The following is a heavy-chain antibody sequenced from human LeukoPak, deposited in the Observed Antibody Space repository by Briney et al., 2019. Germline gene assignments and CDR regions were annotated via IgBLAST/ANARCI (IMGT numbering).Heavy chain of an antibody. D-gene: IGHD3-16*01. Sequence: GGSLRLSCAASGFIFKDYWMIWVRQAPGKGLEWVANIKQDGSEKYYVDSVKGRSTISRDNAKNSLYLQMNTLRAEDTAMYYCAKDAQPRSRWFDPWGQGTLVTVSS. J-gene: IGHJ5*02. CDR2: IKQDGSEK. CDR3: AKDAQPRSRWFDP. V-gene: IGHV3-7*03. CDR1: GFIFKDYW.